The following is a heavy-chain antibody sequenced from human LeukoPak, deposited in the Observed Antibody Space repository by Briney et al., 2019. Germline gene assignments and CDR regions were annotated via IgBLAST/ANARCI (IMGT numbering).Heavy chain of an antibody. J-gene: IGHJ3*02. Sequence: ASVKVSCKASGGTFSSYAISWVRRAPGQGLEWMGGIIPIFGTANYAQKFQGRVTITADESTSTAYMELSSLRSEDTVVYYCARPIRDIVVVPAAIGFGAFDIWGQGTMVTVSS. CDR2: IIPIFGTA. D-gene: IGHD2-2*02. CDR3: ARPIRDIVVVPAAIGFGAFDI. V-gene: IGHV1-69*13. CDR1: GGTFSSYA.